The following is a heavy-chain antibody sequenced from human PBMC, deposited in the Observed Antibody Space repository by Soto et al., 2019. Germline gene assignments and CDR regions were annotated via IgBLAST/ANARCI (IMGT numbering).Heavy chain of an antibody. V-gene: IGHV3-23*01. Sequence: EVQLLESGGGLVQPGGSLRLSCAASGFTFSSYAMSWVRQAPGKGLEWVSAISGSGGSTYYADSVKGRFTSSRDNSKSTLYLQRNSRRAEDTAVYYCAKGYCTNGVCYGGNWFDPWGQGTLVTVSS. CDR1: GFTFSSYA. CDR2: ISGSGGST. J-gene: IGHJ5*02. D-gene: IGHD2-8*01. CDR3: AKGYCTNGVCYGGNWFDP.